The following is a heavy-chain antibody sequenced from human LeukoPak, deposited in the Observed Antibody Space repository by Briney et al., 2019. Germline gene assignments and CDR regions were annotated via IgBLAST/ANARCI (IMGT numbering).Heavy chain of an antibody. J-gene: IGHJ4*02. CDR2: INHSGSA. Sequence: SETLSLTCGVYAGSFSGYYWSWIPNPPGKGRVCLREINHSGSANYNPSPNRRVTISVDTSKNQFSLRLSAVTVADTAVYYCARARRDSGFYRIDYWGQGTLVTVSS. CDR1: AGSFSGYY. V-gene: IGHV4-34*01. CDR3: ARARRDSGFYRIDY. D-gene: IGHD3-3*01.